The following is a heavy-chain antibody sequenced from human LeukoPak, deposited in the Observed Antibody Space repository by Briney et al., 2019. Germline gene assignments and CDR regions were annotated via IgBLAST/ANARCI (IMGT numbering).Heavy chain of an antibody. Sequence: RPGGSLRLSCAASGFTVSSNYMSWVRQAPGKGLEWVSVIYSGGSTYYADSVKGRFTNSRDNSKNTLYLQMNSLRAEDTAVYYCATGQAAAFDYWGQGTLVTVSS. D-gene: IGHD6-13*01. CDR3: ATGQAAAFDY. CDR1: GFTVSSNY. CDR2: IYSGGST. J-gene: IGHJ4*02. V-gene: IGHV3-66*01.